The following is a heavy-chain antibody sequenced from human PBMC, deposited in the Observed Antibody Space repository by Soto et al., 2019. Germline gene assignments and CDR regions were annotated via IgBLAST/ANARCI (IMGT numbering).Heavy chain of an antibody. CDR1: GLRFSTYW. D-gene: IGHD7-27*01. V-gene: IGHV3-7*03. CDR3: AGWGEHDANV. Sequence: EGQLLGSGGGLVQPGGSLRLSCVASGLRFSTYWMNWVRQPPGMGLEWVANIDPDGRVGTYVDSVKGRFTTSRDNAMNSVYLQMNSLRADDTAMYSCAGWGEHDANVWGQGILVTVSA. J-gene: IGHJ4*02. CDR2: IDPDGRVG.